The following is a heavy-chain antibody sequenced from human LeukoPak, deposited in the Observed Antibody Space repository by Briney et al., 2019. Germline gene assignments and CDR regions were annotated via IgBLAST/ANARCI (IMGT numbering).Heavy chain of an antibody. V-gene: IGHV4-59*01. CDR1: GGSISSYY. Sequence: SETLSLTCTISGGSISSYYWSWIRQPPGKGLEWIGYIYYSGSTNYNPSLESRVTISVDTSKNQFFLKLSSVTAADTAVYYCARDPTVTPFDYWGQGTLVTVSS. D-gene: IGHD4-17*01. J-gene: IGHJ4*02. CDR3: ARDPTVTPFDY. CDR2: IYYSGST.